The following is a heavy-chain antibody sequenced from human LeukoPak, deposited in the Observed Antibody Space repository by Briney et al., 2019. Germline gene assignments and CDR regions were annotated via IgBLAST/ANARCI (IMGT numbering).Heavy chain of an antibody. CDR3: AKAQGGLYDILTGFYYFDY. J-gene: IGHJ4*02. Sequence: GGSLRLSCAASGFTFDDYAMHWVRQAPGKGLEWVSGISWNSGSIGYADSVKGRFTISRDNAKNSLYLQMNSLRAEDTALYYCAKAQGGLYDILTGFYYFDYWGRGTLVTVSS. V-gene: IGHV3-9*01. CDR1: GFTFDDYA. D-gene: IGHD3-9*01. CDR2: ISWNSGSI.